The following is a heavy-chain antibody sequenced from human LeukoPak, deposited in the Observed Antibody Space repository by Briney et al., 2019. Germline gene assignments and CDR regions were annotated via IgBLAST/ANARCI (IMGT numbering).Heavy chain of an antibody. CDR1: RYTFTSYD. CDR3: ARHRLEAVFGP. Sequence: ASVKVSCKAYRYTFTSYDINWVRHDTGQGLERNGWMNPNRGTTGDAQKFQGTVTITRNTCISTAYMEVSSLRSEDTAVYYCARHRLEAVFGPWGQGALVTVS. J-gene: IGHJ5*02. V-gene: IGHV1-8*03. D-gene: IGHD6-25*01. CDR2: MNPNRGTT.